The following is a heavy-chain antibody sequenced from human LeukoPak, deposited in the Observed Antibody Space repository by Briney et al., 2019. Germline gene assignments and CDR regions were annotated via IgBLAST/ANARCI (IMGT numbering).Heavy chain of an antibody. V-gene: IGHV4-59*01. CDR2: IYYSGST. CDR1: GGSINSYY. D-gene: IGHD3-9*01. J-gene: IGHJ4*02. Sequence: KRSETLSLTCTVSGGSINSYYWSWIRQPPGKGLEWIGYIYYSGSTNYDPSLKSRVTISVDTSKNQFSLKLRSVTAADTAVYYCARVTGYMIEDYFDYWGQGILVTVSS. CDR3: ARVTGYMIEDYFDY.